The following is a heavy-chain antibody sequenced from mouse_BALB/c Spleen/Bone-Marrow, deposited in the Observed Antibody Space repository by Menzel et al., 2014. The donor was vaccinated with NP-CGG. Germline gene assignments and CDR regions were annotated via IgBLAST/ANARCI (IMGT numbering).Heavy chain of an antibody. J-gene: IGHJ4*01. CDR3: ARCLTGASALDF. V-gene: IGHV1-54*01. CDR2: INPGSGGT. Sequence: VQLQQSGAELVRPGTSVKVSCKASGYAFTNYLIEWVKQRPGQGLEWIGVINPGSGGTNYNEKFRGKATLTADKSSSTAYMQLSSLTSDDSAFYFCARCLTGASALDFWGQGTSVTVSS. CDR1: GYAFTNYL. D-gene: IGHD4-1*01.